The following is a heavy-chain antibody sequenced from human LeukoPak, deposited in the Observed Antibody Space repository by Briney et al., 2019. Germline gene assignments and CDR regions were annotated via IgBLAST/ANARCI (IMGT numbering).Heavy chain of an antibody. Sequence: ASVKVSCKASGYTFTGYYMHWVRQAPGQGLEWMGWINPNSGGTNYAQKFQGRVTMTRDTSISTAYMELSRLRSDDTAVYYCARLNSGYDHYYYYMDVWGKGTTVTVSS. D-gene: IGHD5-12*01. CDR3: ARLNSGYDHYYYYMDV. CDR2: INPNSGGT. CDR1: GYTFTGYY. J-gene: IGHJ6*03. V-gene: IGHV1-2*02.